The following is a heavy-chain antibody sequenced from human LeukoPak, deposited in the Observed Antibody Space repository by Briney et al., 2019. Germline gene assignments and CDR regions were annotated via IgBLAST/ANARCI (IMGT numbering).Heavy chain of an antibody. J-gene: IGHJ4*02. D-gene: IGHD3-22*01. CDR3: ARDHKYYYDSSGYPFDY. CDR1: GYTFTDYY. V-gene: IGHV1-2*02. CDR2: INPNSGGT. Sequence: ASVKVSCKASGYTFTDYYIHWVRQAPGQGLEWLGWINPNSGGTKYAQKFQGRVSMTRDTSTSTAYMELRSLRSDDTAVYYCARDHKYYYDSSGYPFDYWGQGTLVTVSS.